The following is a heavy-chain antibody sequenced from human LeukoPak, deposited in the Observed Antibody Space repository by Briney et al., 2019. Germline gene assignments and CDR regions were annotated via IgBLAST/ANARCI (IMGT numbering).Heavy chain of an antibody. V-gene: IGHV3-33*01. D-gene: IGHD6-19*01. CDR2: IWYDASNE. CDR3: ARDRRYSSGWYVTHLYYYYGMDV. CDR1: GFTFNNYG. J-gene: IGHJ6*02. Sequence: GTSLRLSCAASGFTFNNYGMHWVRQAPGKGLEWVAVIWYDASNEYYADSVKGRFTISRDNSKNTLYLQMNSLRAEDTAVYYCARDRRYSSGWYVTHLYYYYGMDVWGQGTTVTVSS.